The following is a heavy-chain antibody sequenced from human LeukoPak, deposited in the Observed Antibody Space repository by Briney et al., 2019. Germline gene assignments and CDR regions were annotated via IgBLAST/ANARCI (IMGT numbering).Heavy chain of an antibody. J-gene: IGHJ3*02. CDR3: ARDIQLLSDAFDI. V-gene: IGHV3-11*04. D-gene: IGHD2-2*01. Sequence: PSETLSLTCAVFGYSISSGYYWGWIRQAPGKGLEWVSYISSSGSTIYYADSVKGRFTISRDNAKNSLYVQMNSLRAEDTAVYYCARDIQLLSDAFDIWGQGTMVTVSS. CDR2: ISSSGSTI. CDR1: GYSISSGYY.